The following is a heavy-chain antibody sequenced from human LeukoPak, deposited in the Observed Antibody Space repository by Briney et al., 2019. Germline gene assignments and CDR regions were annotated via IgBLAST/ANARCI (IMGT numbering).Heavy chain of an antibody. Sequence: GGSLRLSCAASGFTFDDYTMHWVRQAPGKGLEWVSGISWNSGSIGYADSVKGRFTISRDNAKNSLYLQMNSLRAEDTAVYYCAELGITMIGGVWGKGTTVTISS. CDR3: AELGITMIGGV. CDR2: ISWNSGSI. CDR1: GFTFDDYT. J-gene: IGHJ6*04. V-gene: IGHV3-9*01. D-gene: IGHD3-10*02.